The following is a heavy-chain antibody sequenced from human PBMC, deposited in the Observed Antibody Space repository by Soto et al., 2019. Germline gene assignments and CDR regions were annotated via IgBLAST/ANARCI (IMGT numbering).Heavy chain of an antibody. D-gene: IGHD6-19*01. Sequence: QVQLVQSGAEVKKPGASVKVSCKASGYTFNSYGISWVRQAPGQGLEWMGWISAYNGNTNYAQKLQGRVTMTTDTAARPGYMQLRSLRSDDTAVYYCAGVKCSGWLTWFYTWGQGTPVTVFS. CDR2: ISAYNGNT. J-gene: IGHJ5*02. V-gene: IGHV1-18*01. CDR3: AGVKCSGWLTWFYT. CDR1: GYTFNSYG.